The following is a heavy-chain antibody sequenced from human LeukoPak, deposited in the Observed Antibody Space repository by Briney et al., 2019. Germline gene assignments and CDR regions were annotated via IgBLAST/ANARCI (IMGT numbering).Heavy chain of an antibody. D-gene: IGHD1-26*01. CDR3: ARGELLHDAFDI. J-gene: IGHJ3*02. CDR2: IYYSGST. Sequence: SETLSLTCTVSGGSISSYYWSWIRQPPGKGLEWIGYIYYSGSTNYNPSLKSRVTISVDTSKNQFSLKLSSVTAADTAVYYCARGELLHDAFDIWGQGTMVTVSS. CDR1: GGSISSYY. V-gene: IGHV4-59*01.